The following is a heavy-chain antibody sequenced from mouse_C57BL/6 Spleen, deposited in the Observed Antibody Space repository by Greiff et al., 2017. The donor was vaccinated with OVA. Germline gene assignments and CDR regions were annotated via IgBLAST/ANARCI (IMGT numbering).Heavy chain of an antibody. Sequence: EVKLMESGPELVKPGASVKMSCKASGYTFTDYNMHWVKQSPGKSLEWIGYINPNNGGTSYNQKFKGKATLTVNKSSSTAYMELRSLTSEDSAVYYCARRGGGSSGYYYWGQGTTLTVSS. J-gene: IGHJ2*01. CDR3: ARRGGGSSGYYY. D-gene: IGHD3-2*02. CDR2: INPNNGGT. CDR1: GYTFTDYN. V-gene: IGHV1-22*01.